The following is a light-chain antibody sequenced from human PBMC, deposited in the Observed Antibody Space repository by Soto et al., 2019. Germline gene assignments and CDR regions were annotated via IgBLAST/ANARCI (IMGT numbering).Light chain of an antibody. Sequence: DIQMTQSPSTLSASVGDRVTITCRASQSIDDWLAWYQQKPGKAPKLLIYTASSLQSGVPSRFSGSGSGTEFTLTICSLQPDDFATYYCQQYHRYITFGQGTRLEIK. CDR3: QQYHRYIT. CDR1: QSIDDW. J-gene: IGKJ5*01. CDR2: TAS. V-gene: IGKV1-5*03.